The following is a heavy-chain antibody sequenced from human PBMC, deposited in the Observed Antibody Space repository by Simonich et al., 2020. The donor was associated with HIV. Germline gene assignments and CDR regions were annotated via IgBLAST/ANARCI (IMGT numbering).Heavy chain of an antibody. CDR3: ARDLSSSSWNDY. D-gene: IGHD6-13*01. CDR2: RKQDRSET. Sequence: EVQLVESGGGLVQPGGSLRRSFSASGFTFSSYWMSGVREAPGKWLEGGANRKQDRSETYYVDSVKGRFTLSRDNAKNSLYLQMNSLRAEDTDVYYCARDLSSSSWNDYWGQGTLVTVSS. CDR1: GFTFSSYW. J-gene: IGHJ4*02. V-gene: IGHV3-7*01.